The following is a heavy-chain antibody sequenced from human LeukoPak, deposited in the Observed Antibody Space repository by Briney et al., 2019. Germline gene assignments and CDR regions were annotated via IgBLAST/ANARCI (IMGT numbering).Heavy chain of an antibody. CDR1: GGSISSSSYY. V-gene: IGHV4-39*07. CDR2: IYYSGRN. CDR3: ARRPAWGRQIDY. D-gene: IGHD3-16*01. Sequence: SETLSLTCTVSGGSISSSSYYWGWIRQPPGKGLECIGSIYYSGRNYYNPSLKSRVTISVDTSKNQFSLKLSSVTAADTAVYYCARRPAWGRQIDYWGQGTLVTVSS. J-gene: IGHJ4*02.